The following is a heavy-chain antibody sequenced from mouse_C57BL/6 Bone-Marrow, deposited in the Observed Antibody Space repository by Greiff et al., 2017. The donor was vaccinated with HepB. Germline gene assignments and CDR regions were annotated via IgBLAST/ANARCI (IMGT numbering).Heavy chain of an antibody. J-gene: IGHJ2*01. CDR3: ARYGSSSNYFEY. CDR2: IYPGSGST. D-gene: IGHD1-1*01. Sequence: VQLQQPGAELVKPGASVKMSCKASGYTFTSYWITWVRQRPGQGLEWIGDIYPGSGSTNYNEKFKSKATLTVDTSSSTAYMQLSSLTSEDSAVYYCARYGSSSNYFEYWGQGTTLTVSS. CDR1: GYTFTSYW. V-gene: IGHV1-55*01.